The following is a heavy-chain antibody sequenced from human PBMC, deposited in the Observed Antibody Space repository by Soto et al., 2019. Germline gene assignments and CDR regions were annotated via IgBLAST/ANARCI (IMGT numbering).Heavy chain of an antibody. Sequence: EVQLVESGGGLVKPGGSLRLSCAASGFTFSNAWMSWVRQAPGKGLEWVGRIKSKTDGGTTDYAAPVKGRFTISRDDSKNPLYLQMNSLKTEDTAVYYCTTDLGDCSSTSCLIFDYWGQGTLVTVSS. V-gene: IGHV3-15*01. CDR2: IKSKTDGGTT. J-gene: IGHJ4*02. CDR3: TTDLGDCSSTSCLIFDY. CDR1: GFTFSNAW. D-gene: IGHD2-2*01.